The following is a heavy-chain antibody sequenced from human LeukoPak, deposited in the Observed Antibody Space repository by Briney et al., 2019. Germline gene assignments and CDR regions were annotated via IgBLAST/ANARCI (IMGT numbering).Heavy chain of an antibody. CDR3: ARGSLFFGYGDYGFDY. CDR2: ISAYNGNT. Sequence: ASVKVSCKASGYTFTSYGISWVRQAPGQGLEWMGWISAYNGNTNYAQKLQGRVTMTTDTSTSTAYMELRSLRSDDTAVYYCARGSLFFGYGDYGFDYWGQGTLVTVSS. J-gene: IGHJ4*02. V-gene: IGHV1-18*01. CDR1: GYTFTSYG. D-gene: IGHD4-17*01.